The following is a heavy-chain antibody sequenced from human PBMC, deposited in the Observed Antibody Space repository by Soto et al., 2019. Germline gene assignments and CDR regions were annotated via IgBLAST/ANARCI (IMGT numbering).Heavy chain of an antibody. Sequence: GESLKISCKGSGYSFTIYWIGWVRQMPGKGLEWMGIIYPGDFDTRYSPSFQGQVTISADKSISTAYLQWSSLKASDTAMYYCXRSGITMVRGVNYGMDVWGQGTTVTVSS. V-gene: IGHV5-51*01. CDR1: GYSFTIYW. J-gene: IGHJ6*02. CDR3: XRSGITMVRGVNYGMDV. CDR2: IYPGDFDT. D-gene: IGHD3-10*01.